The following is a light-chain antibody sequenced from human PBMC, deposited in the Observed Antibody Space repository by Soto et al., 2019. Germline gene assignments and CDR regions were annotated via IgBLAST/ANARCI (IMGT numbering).Light chain of an antibody. CDR3: QQRANWPIT. V-gene: IGKV3-11*01. Sequence: EIVLTQSPATLSLSPGERATLSCRASQSIGSYLIWYQQKPGQAPRLLISDASNRATGVPARFSGSGSGTDFTLTIRSLEPEDFAVFYCQQRANWPITFGQGTRLEIK. CDR1: QSIGSY. CDR2: DAS. J-gene: IGKJ5*01.